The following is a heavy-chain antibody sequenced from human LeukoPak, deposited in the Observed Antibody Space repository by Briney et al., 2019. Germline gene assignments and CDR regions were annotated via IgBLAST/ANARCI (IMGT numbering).Heavy chain of an antibody. Sequence: PSETLSLTCTVSGGSISSSSYYWGWIRQPPGKGLEWIGSIYYSGSTYYNPSLKSRVTISVDTSKNQFSLKLSSVTAADTAVYYCASAPTIFGVVTGFDYWGQGTLVTVSS. CDR3: ASAPTIFGVVTGFDY. D-gene: IGHD3-3*01. V-gene: IGHV4-39*07. CDR2: IYYSGST. CDR1: GGSISSSSYY. J-gene: IGHJ4*02.